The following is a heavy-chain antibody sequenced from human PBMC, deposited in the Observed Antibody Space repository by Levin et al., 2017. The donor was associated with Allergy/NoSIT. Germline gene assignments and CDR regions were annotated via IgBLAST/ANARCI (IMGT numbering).Heavy chain of an antibody. J-gene: IGHJ6*02. D-gene: IGHD1-7*01. CDR3: ARDRWEGITGTTPPYYYYYGMDV. V-gene: IGHV3-21*01. CDR2: ISSSSSYI. Sequence: GGSLRLSCAASGFTFSSYSMNWVRQAPGKGLEWVSSISSSSSYIYYADSVKGRFTISRDNAKNSLYLQMNSLRAEDTAVYYCARDRWEGITGTTPPYYYYYGMDVWGQGTTVTVSS. CDR1: GFTFSSYS.